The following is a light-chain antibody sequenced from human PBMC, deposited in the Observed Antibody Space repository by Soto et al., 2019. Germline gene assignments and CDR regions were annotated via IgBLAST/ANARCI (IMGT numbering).Light chain of an antibody. Sequence: QSVLTQPASVSGSPGQSITISCTGTSSDVGGYKYVSWYQQYPGKAPKLMIYEVSNRPSGVSNRFSGSKSGNTASLTISGLQAEDEADYYCSSYTSSSSTWVFGGGTKLTVL. CDR3: SSYTSSSSTWV. CDR1: SSDVGGYKY. CDR2: EVS. J-gene: IGLJ3*02. V-gene: IGLV2-14*01.